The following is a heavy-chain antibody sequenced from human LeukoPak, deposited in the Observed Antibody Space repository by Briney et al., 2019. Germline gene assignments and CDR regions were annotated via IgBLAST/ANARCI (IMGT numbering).Heavy chain of an antibody. J-gene: IGHJ1*01. CDR2: FDPEDGET. V-gene: IGHV1-24*01. CDR3: ATDYDSSGYTSGGYFQH. CDR1: GYTLSELS. D-gene: IGHD3-22*01. Sequence: GASVKVSCKVSGYTLSELSKHWVRQAPGKGLEWMGGFDPEDGETIYAQKFQGRVTMTEDTSTDTAYMELSSLRSEDTAMYYCATDYDSSGYTSGGYFQHWGQGTLVTVSS.